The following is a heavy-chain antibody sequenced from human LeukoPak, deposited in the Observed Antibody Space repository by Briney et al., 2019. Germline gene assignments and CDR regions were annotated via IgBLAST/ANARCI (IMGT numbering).Heavy chain of an antibody. V-gene: IGHV3-73*01. CDR2: IRSKANSYAT. CDR1: GFTFSGSA. D-gene: IGHD3-22*01. J-gene: IGHJ4*02. CDR3: TVVVITVDY. Sequence: GGSLRLSCAASGFTFSGSAMHWVRQASGKGVEWVGRIRSKANSYATAYAASVKGRFTISRHDSKNTAYLQMNSLKTEDTAVYYCTVVVITVDYWGLGTLVTVSS.